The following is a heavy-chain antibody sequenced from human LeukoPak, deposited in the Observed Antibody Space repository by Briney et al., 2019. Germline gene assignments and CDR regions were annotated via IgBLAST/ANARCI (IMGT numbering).Heavy chain of an antibody. CDR3: AKAYSSSWTPVSQ. D-gene: IGHD6-13*01. V-gene: IGHV3-9*01. Sequence: PGRSLRLSCVGSGFIFDDYAMYWVRQAPGKGLEWVSGISWNSGSIGYADSVKGRFTISRDNAKNSLYLQMKSLRAEDTALYYCAKAYSSSWTPVSQWGQGTLVTVSS. J-gene: IGHJ4*02. CDR2: ISWNSGSI. CDR1: GFIFDDYA.